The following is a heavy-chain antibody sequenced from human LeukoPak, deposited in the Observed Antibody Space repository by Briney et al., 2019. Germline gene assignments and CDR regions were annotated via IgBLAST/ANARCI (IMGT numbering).Heavy chain of an antibody. CDR1: GFTFSSYA. Sequence: GGSLRLSCAASGFTFSSYAMNWVRQAPGKGLEWVATIGASGSDTYYADSVKGRFTISRDNSKNTLYLQMNSLRAEDTAVYYCARDPGEQSFDYWGQGTLVTVSS. D-gene: IGHD3-10*01. CDR2: IGASGSDT. CDR3: ARDPGEQSFDY. V-gene: IGHV3-23*01. J-gene: IGHJ4*02.